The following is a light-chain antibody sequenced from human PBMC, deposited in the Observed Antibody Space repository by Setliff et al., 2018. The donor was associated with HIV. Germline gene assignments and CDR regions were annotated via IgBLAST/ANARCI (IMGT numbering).Light chain of an antibody. Sequence: GQSITISCTGTSSDVGGYNYVSWYQQHPGKAPKLMIYDVSNRPSGVSNRFSGSKSGKTASLTISGLQAEDEADYYCSSYRSSSTLYVFGTGTKVTVL. CDR3: SSYRSSSTLYV. V-gene: IGLV2-14*01. CDR2: DVS. J-gene: IGLJ1*01. CDR1: SSDVGGYNY.